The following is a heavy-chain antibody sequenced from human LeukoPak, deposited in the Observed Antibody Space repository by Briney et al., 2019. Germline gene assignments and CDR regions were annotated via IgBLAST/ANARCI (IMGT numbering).Heavy chain of an antibody. V-gene: IGHV1-8*01. CDR2: MKPNRGNK. J-gene: IGHJ3*02. D-gene: IGHD6-19*01. CDR1: GYTFTSYD. Sequence: EASVKVSCKASGYTFTSYDINWVRQATGQGLEWMGWMKPNRGNKGYAQKFQGSVTITRTTSRSTAYMELSSLRSEDTVVYYCARSPHSIAVAGKYAFDIWGQGGMVTVSS. CDR3: ARSPHSIAVAGKYAFDI.